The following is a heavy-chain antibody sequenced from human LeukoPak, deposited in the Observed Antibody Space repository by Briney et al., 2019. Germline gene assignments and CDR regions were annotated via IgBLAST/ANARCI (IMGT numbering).Heavy chain of an antibody. J-gene: IGHJ4*02. CDR2: IYHIGST. Sequence: SETLSLTCAVSGYSISSGYYWGWIRQPPGKGLEWIGSIYHIGSTYYNPSLKGRVTISVDTSKNRFSLRLSSVTAADTAVYYCGRQDYSNYVDYWGQGILVTVSS. D-gene: IGHD4-11*01. CDR3: GRQDYSNYVDY. CDR1: GYSISSGYY. V-gene: IGHV4-38-2*01.